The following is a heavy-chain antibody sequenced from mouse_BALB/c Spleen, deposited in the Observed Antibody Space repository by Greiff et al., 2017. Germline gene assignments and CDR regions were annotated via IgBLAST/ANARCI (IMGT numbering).Heavy chain of an antibody. CDR1: GFTFSSYA. V-gene: IGHV5-6-5*01. CDR2: ISSGGST. Sequence: EVMLVESGGGLVKPGGSLKLSCAASGFTFSSYAMSWVRQTPEKRLAWVASISSGGSTYYPDSVKGRFTISRDNARNILYLQMSSLRSEYTAMYYCASEGSSYWYFDGWGAGTTVTVSS. D-gene: IGHD1-1*01. CDR3: ASEGSSYWYFDG. J-gene: IGHJ1*01.